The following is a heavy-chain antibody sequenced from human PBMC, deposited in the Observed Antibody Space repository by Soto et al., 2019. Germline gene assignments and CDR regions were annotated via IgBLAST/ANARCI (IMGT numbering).Heavy chain of an antibody. CDR1: GFTFSNHW. CDR2: IRSDGSGS. Sequence: EVQLVESGGGLVQPGGSLRLSCAASGFTFSNHWMHWVRQAPGKGLVWVSRIRSDGSGSNYADSVKGRFTISRDNAKNTLYLQMNSLRAEDTAVYSCARDLYLWSLNDWGQGTLVAVSS. D-gene: IGHD3-10*01. V-gene: IGHV3-74*01. CDR3: ARDLYLWSLND. J-gene: IGHJ4*02.